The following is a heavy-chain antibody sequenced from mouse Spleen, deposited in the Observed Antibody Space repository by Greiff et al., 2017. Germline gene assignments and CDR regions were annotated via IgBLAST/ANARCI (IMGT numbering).Heavy chain of an antibody. CDR3: TRYGSSPFAY. V-gene: IGHV1-15*01. J-gene: IGHJ3*01. Sequence: VKLVESGAELVRPGASVTLSCKASGYTFTDYEMHWVKQTPVHGLEWIGAIDPETGGTAYNQKFKGKAILTADKSSSTAYMELRSLTSEDSAVYYCTRYGSSPFAYWGQGTLVTVSA. CDR2: IDPETGGT. D-gene: IGHD1-1*01. CDR1: GYTFTDYE.